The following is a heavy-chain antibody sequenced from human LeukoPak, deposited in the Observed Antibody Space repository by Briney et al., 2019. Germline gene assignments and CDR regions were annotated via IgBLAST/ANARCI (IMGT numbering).Heavy chain of an antibody. CDR2: ITSKTHGGTA. CDR3: TTVGPSGSYFPLDY. J-gene: IGHJ4*02. CDR1: GFTFSNAW. D-gene: IGHD3-10*01. V-gene: IGHV3-15*01. Sequence: GGSLRLSSAASGFTFSNAWMSWVRQAPGKGLEWVGRITSKTHGGTADYTPPVKGRFTILRDESKNTLSLQMNSLKTEDTAVYYCTTVGPSGSYFPLDYWGQGTLVTVSS.